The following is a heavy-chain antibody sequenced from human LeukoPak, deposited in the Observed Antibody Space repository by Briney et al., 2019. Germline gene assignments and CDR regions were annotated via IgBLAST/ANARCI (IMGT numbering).Heavy chain of an antibody. Sequence: SVKVSCKASGGTFSSYAISWVRQAPGQGLEWMGGIIPIFGTANYAQKFQGRVTITADESTSTAYMELSSLRSEDTAVYYCARDTVSPSTYCSSTSCATTGLNAFDIWGQGTMVTVSS. J-gene: IGHJ3*02. CDR3: ARDTVSPSTYCSSTSCATTGLNAFDI. CDR2: IIPIFGTA. CDR1: GGTFSSYA. D-gene: IGHD2-2*01. V-gene: IGHV1-69*13.